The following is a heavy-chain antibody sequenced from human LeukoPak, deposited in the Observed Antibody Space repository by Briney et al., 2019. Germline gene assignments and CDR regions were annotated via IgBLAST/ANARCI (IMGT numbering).Heavy chain of an antibody. V-gene: IGHV5-51*01. Sequence: GESLKISCKGSGSRFTIHWIAWVRQMPGKGLEWMGIIYPGDSDTRYSPSFQGQVTISADKSISTAYLQWSSLKASDTAMYYCARLYRTTSPLDKWGQRTLVTVSS. CDR2: IYPGDSDT. D-gene: IGHD1-26*01. CDR3: ARLYRTTSPLDK. J-gene: IGHJ4*02. CDR1: GSRFTIHW.